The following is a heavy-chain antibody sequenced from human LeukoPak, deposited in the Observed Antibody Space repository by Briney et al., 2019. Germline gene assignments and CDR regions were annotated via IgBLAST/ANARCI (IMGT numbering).Heavy chain of an antibody. J-gene: IGHJ5*02. CDR3: ARGGVYSSSRREYWFDP. Sequence: SETLSLTCAVYGGSFSGYYWSWIRQPPGKGLEWIGEINHSGSTNYSPSLKSRVTISVDTSKNQFSLKLSSVTAADTAVYYCARGGVYSSSRREYWFDPWGQGTLVTVSS. V-gene: IGHV4-34*01. CDR1: GGSFSGYY. D-gene: IGHD6-6*01. CDR2: INHSGST.